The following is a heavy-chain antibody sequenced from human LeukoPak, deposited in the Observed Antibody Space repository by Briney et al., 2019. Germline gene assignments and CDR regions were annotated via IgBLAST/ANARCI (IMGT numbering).Heavy chain of an antibody. V-gene: IGHV5-51*01. Sequence: GESLKISCKSSGYSFTCYWIGWVRQMPGKGLEWMGIIYPGDSDTRYSPSFQGQVTISADKSISTAYLQWSSLKASDSAMYYCARSTFGGGWLRGGVHFDYWGQGTLVTVSS. D-gene: IGHD5-12*01. CDR3: ARSTFGGGWLRGGVHFDY. J-gene: IGHJ4*02. CDR1: GYSFTCYW. CDR2: IYPGDSDT.